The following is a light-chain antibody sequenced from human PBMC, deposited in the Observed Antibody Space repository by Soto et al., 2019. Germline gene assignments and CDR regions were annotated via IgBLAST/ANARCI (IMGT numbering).Light chain of an antibody. CDR1: QSVSSSY. Sequence: EIGLTQSPGTLSMSPGERATLSCGASQSVSSSYLAWYQQKPGQAPRLLIYDVSNRATDIPARFSGSGSGTDFTLTISSLEPEDLAVYYCQQRSNWPRTFGQGTKVDIK. J-gene: IGKJ1*01. CDR3: QQRSNWPRT. V-gene: IGKV3D-20*02. CDR2: DVS.